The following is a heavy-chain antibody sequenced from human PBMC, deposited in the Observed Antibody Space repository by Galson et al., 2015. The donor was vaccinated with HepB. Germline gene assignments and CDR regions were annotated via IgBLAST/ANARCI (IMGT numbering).Heavy chain of an antibody. D-gene: IGHD5-18*01. V-gene: IGHV5-10-1*01. CDR3: ATTRWVSIAMGPGDFDH. CDR1: GYTFTNHW. J-gene: IGHJ4*02. Sequence: QSGAEVKKPGESLRISCKGSGYTFTNHWISWVRQLPGKGLEWMGRIDPSDSYTDYSPSFQGHVTISADKSITTAYLQWNSLKASDSAMYYCATTRWVSIAMGPGDFDHWGQGTPVSVSS. CDR2: IDPSDSYT.